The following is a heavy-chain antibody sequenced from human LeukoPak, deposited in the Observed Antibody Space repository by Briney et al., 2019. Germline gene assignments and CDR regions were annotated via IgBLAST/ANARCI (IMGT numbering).Heavy chain of an antibody. CDR1: RFTFSNAC. Sequence: KTGGSLRLSCAASRFTFSNACMSWIRQAPGKGLEWVGRIKSKTDGGTTDYAAPVKGRFTISRDDSKNTLYLQMNSLKNEDTAVYYCTTGRHCGGDCPPEARYYDSSGYPSDYWGQGTLVTVSS. V-gene: IGHV3-15*01. J-gene: IGHJ4*02. D-gene: IGHD3-22*01. CDR2: IKSKTDGGTT. CDR3: TTGRHCGGDCPPEARYYDSSGYPSDY.